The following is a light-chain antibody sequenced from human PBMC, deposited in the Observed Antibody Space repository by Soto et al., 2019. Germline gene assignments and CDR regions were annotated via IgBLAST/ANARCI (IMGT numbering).Light chain of an antibody. CDR3: SSYTSTNFVI. CDR1: SGDIGDYKY. Sequence: QSALTQPDSVSGSPGQSITISCTGSSGDIGDYKYVSWYKQHPGKAPKLMIYDVSNRPSGVSNRFSGSKSGNTASLTISGLQAEDEADYYCSSYTSTNFVIFGGGTKLTVL. V-gene: IGLV2-14*03. CDR2: DVS. J-gene: IGLJ2*01.